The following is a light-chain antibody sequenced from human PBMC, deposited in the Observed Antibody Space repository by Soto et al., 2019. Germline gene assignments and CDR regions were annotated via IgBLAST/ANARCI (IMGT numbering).Light chain of an antibody. CDR2: KAS. CDR1: QSISSW. J-gene: IGKJ1*01. Sequence: DIQMTQSPSTLSASVGDRVTITCRASQSISSWLAWYQQKPGKAPKLLIYKASSLESGVPSRFSGSGSGTEFTLTISSLQHDDFATYYCQQHYSYWTFGQGTKVEIK. CDR3: QQHYSYWT. V-gene: IGKV1-5*03.